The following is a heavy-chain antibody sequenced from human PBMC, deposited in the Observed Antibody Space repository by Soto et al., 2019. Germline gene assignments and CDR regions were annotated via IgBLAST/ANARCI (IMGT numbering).Heavy chain of an antibody. CDR1: GYTFTSYA. CDR2: INADNGNT. D-gene: IGHD4-4*01. Sequence: QVQLVQSGAEVKKPGASVKVSCKASGYTFTSYAMHWVRQAPGQRLEWMGWINADNGNTKYSQKFQGRVTITRDTSASTAHMEVSSLRSEDKAVYYCSRDWVTYYYGMDVCGQGTTVTVSS. V-gene: IGHV1-3*01. J-gene: IGHJ6*02. CDR3: SRDWVTYYYGMDV.